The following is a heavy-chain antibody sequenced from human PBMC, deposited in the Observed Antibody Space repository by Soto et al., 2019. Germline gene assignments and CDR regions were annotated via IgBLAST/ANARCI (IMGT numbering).Heavy chain of an antibody. V-gene: IGHV1-18*01. Sequence: QVQLVQSGAEVKKPGASVKVSCKSSGYTFTSYDITWVRQAPGQGLEWMGWVSAYNGNTNYAQKCXXRXSXXKDTSTSTVYMELRSLRSDDTAMYYCARDWGGFDYWGQGTLVTVSS. CDR2: VSAYNGNT. CDR1: GYTFTSYD. D-gene: IGHD7-27*01. CDR3: ARDWGGFDY. J-gene: IGHJ4*02.